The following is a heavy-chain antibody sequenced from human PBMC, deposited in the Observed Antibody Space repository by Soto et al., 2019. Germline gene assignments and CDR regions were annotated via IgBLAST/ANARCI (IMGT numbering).Heavy chain of an antibody. Sequence: SETLSLTCTVSGGSISSGGYYWSWIRQHPGKGLEWIGYIYYSGSTYYNPSLKSRVTISVDTSKNQFSLKLSSVTAADTAVYYCARATYYDFWSGYYTSNGGFDPWGQGTLVTVSS. J-gene: IGHJ5*02. D-gene: IGHD3-3*01. CDR2: IYYSGST. V-gene: IGHV4-31*03. CDR1: GGSISSGGYY. CDR3: ARATYYDFWSGYYTSNGGFDP.